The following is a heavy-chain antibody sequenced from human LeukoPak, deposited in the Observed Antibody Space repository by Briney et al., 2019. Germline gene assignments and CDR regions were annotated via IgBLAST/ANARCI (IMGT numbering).Heavy chain of an antibody. CDR3: ATGGGGSYHEFDY. CDR1: GFTFSSYS. CDR2: ISSSSSYI. D-gene: IGHD1-26*01. J-gene: IGHJ4*02. Sequence: PGGSLRLSCAASGFTFSSYSMNWVRQAPGKGLEWVSSISSSSSYIYYADSVKGRFTISRDNAKNSLYLQMNSLRAEDTAVYYCATGGGGSYHEFDYWGQGTLVTVSS. V-gene: IGHV3-21*01.